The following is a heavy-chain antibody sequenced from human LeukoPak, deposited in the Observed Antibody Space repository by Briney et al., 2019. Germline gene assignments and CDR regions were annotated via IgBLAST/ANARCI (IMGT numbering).Heavy chain of an antibody. Sequence: PGGSLRLSCAASGFTFDDYAMHWVRQAPGKGLEWVSGITWNSGSIDYADSVKGRFTISRDNAKNSLYLQMNSLRVEDTAFYYCAKGRAAAALWGYYFDFWGQGTLVTVSS. CDR3: AKGRAAAALWGYYFDF. CDR1: GFTFDDYA. V-gene: IGHV3-9*01. J-gene: IGHJ4*02. D-gene: IGHD6-13*01. CDR2: ITWNSGSI.